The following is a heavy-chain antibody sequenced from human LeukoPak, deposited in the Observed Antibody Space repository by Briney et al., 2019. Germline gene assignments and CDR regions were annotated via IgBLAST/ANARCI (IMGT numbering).Heavy chain of an antibody. J-gene: IGHJ4*02. V-gene: IGHV4-61*02. CDR3: ARESPQTGIAAAGTSHFDY. CDR2: IYTSGST. D-gene: IGHD6-13*01. Sequence: PSETLSLTCTVSGGSISSGSYYWSWIRQPAGKGLEWIGRIYTSGSTNYNPSLKSRVTISVDTSKNQFSLKLSSVTAADTAVYYCARESPQTGIAAAGTSHFDYWGQGTLVTVSS. CDR1: GGSISSGSYY.